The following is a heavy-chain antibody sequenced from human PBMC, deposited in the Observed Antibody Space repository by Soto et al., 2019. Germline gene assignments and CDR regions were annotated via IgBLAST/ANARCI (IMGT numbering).Heavy chain of an antibody. D-gene: IGHD6-13*01. J-gene: IGHJ2*01. CDR1: GFTFDDYA. CDR2: ISWNSGSI. Sequence: HPGGSLRLSCAASGFTFDDYAMNWVRQAPGKGLEWVSGISWNSGSIGYADSVKGRFTISRDNAKNSLYLQMNSLRAEDTALYYCAKDLASSSWYRWYFDLWGRGTLVTVSS. CDR3: AKDLASSSWYRWYFDL. V-gene: IGHV3-9*01.